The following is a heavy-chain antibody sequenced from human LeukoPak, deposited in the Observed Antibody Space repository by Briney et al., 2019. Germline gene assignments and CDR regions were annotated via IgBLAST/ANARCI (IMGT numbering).Heavy chain of an antibody. CDR3: ARDAYTAMVVQYYYGMDV. J-gene: IGHJ6*02. CDR2: IKQDGSEK. V-gene: IGHV3-7*01. Sequence: PGGSLRLSCAASGFTFSSYWMSWVRQAPGKGLEWVANIKQDGSEKYYVDSVKGRFTISRDNAKNLLYLQMNSLRAEDTAVYYCARDAYTAMVVQYYYGMDVWGQGTTVTVSS. D-gene: IGHD5-18*01. CDR1: GFTFSSYW.